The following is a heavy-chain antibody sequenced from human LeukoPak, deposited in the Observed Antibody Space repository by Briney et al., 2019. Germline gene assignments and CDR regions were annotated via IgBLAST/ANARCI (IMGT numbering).Heavy chain of an antibody. J-gene: IGHJ4*02. D-gene: IGHD3-22*01. CDR1: GFTLSNSW. CDR3: ARDLELTYYDSSGHDY. CDR2: INGDWSIT. V-gene: IGHV3-74*01. Sequence: QAGGSLRLSCAASGFTLSNSWMHWVRQAPGKGLVWVSRINGDWSITSYAESVKGRFIVSRDNAKNTVYLQMNSLSAEDTAVYYCARDLELTYYDSSGHDYWGQGTLVTVSS.